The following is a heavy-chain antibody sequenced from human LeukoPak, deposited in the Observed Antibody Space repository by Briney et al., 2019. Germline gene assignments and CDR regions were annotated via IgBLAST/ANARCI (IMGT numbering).Heavy chain of an antibody. CDR3: ARRMNSGSYYPSYYFDS. D-gene: IGHD3-10*01. V-gene: IGHV1-18*01. Sequence: ASVKVSCKPSGYTFTDFGFSWVRQAPGQGLEWMGWISSFNGDTNYAQKLQGRVTMTTDTSTSTAYMELRSLRSDDTAVYYCARRMNSGSYYPSYYFDSWGQGTLVTVSS. CDR1: GYTFTDFG. J-gene: IGHJ4*02. CDR2: ISSFNGDT.